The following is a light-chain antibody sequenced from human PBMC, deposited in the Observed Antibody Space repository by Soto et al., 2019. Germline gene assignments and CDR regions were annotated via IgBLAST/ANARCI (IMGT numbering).Light chain of an antibody. CDR3: SSYTSRSTVV. Sequence: QSALTQPASVSGSPGQSITISCTGTTSDVGGYKNVSGYQHHPGKAPKLMIYEVSNRPSGVSNRFSGSKSGNTASLTSSGLQADDESDYNCSSYTSRSTVVFGTGTQLTVL. J-gene: IGLJ3*02. V-gene: IGLV2-14*01. CDR1: TSDVGGYKN. CDR2: EVS.